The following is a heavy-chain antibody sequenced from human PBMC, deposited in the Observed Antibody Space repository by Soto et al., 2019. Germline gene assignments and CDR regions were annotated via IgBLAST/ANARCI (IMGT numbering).Heavy chain of an antibody. V-gene: IGHV1-2*02. J-gene: IGHJ3*02. Sequence: ASVKVSCKASGYTFTGYYMHWVRQAPGQGLEWMGWINPNSGGTNYAQKFQGRVTMTRDTSISKAYMELSRPRSDDTALYYCARGGSSSWIDAFAIWGQGTMVTVSS. CDR2: INPNSGGT. CDR1: GYTFTGYY. D-gene: IGHD6-13*01. CDR3: ARGGSSSWIDAFAI.